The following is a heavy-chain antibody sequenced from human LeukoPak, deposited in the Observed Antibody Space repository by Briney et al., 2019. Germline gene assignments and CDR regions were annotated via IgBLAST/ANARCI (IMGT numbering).Heavy chain of an antibody. CDR1: GFTVTSYA. D-gene: IGHD3-10*01. Sequence: GRSLRLSYAASGFTVTSYAMGWVRQAPGNGREWVSGISGSGGSTYYADSVKGRFTISRDNSKNTLYLQMNSLRAEDRAVYYCAKRELLLDDAFDIWGQGTMATVSS. V-gene: IGHV3-23*01. CDR3: AKRELLLDDAFDI. J-gene: IGHJ3*02. CDR2: ISGSGGST.